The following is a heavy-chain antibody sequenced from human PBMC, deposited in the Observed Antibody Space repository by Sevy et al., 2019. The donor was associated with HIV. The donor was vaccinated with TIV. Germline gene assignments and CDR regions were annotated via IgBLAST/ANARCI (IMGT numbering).Heavy chain of an antibody. CDR1: GYSISSGYY. Sequence: SETLSLTCAVSGYSISSGYYWGWIRQPPGKGLEWIGSIYHSGSTYYNPSLKSRVTISVDTSKNQFSLKLSSVTAADTAMYYCARELFGGSSWAPPTPPGYWGQGTLVTVSS. D-gene: IGHD6-13*01. J-gene: IGHJ4*02. CDR2: IYHSGST. CDR3: ARELFGGSSWAPPTPPGY. V-gene: IGHV4-38-2*02.